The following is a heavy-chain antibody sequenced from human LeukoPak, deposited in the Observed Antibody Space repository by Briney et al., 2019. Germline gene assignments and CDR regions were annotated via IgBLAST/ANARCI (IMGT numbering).Heavy chain of an antibody. J-gene: IGHJ6*02. Sequence: SETLSLTFTVSGGSISSYSWSWIRQPPGKGLEWIGYIYYSGSTNYNPSLKSRGTISVDTSKNQFSLKLSSVTAADTAVYYCASLPSTYYYDSSGPRYGMDVWGQGTTVTVSS. D-gene: IGHD3-22*01. V-gene: IGHV4-59*08. CDR1: GGSISSYS. CDR2: IYYSGST. CDR3: ASLPSTYYYDSSGPRYGMDV.